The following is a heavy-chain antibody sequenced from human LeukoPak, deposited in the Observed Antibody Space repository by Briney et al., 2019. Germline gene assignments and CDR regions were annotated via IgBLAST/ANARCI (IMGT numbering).Heavy chain of an antibody. V-gene: IGHV1-46*01. Sequence: ASVKVSCKVPGYTFSIYNIHWVRQAPGQGLEWMGIINPSGGTSYAQNLQGRITMTRDTSTSTVYMELSSLRSEDTAVYYCAREGVAGTGLDYWGQGTLVTVPS. CDR1: GYTFSIYN. CDR3: AREGVAGTGLDY. J-gene: IGHJ4*02. D-gene: IGHD6-13*01. CDR2: INPSGGT.